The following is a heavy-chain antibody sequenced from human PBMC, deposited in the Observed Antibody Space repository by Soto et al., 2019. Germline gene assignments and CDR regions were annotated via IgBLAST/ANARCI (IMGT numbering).Heavy chain of an antibody. CDR3: ARDNDYDSSGYSHGPFDY. D-gene: IGHD3-22*01. V-gene: IGHV1-69*13. J-gene: IGHJ4*02. CDR1: GGTFSSYA. CDR2: IIPIFGTA. Sequence: SVKVSCKASGGTFSSYAISWVRQDPGQGLEWMGGIIPIFGTANYAQKFQGRVTITADESTSTAYMELSSLRSEDTAVYYCARDNDYDSSGYSHGPFDYWGQGTLVTVSS.